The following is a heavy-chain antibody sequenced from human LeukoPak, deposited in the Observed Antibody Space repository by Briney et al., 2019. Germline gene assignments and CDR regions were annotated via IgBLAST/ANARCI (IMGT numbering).Heavy chain of an antibody. CDR1: GGSISRYY. D-gene: IGHD3-22*01. CDR3: ARDHSDSSGYYFDY. J-gene: IGHJ4*02. V-gene: IGHV4-59*01. Sequence: SETLSLTCTVSGGSISRYYWSWLRRPPGKGLEWIGYIYSNGSTNYNPSLKSRVTISVDTSKNQFSLKLSPVTTADTAVYYCARDHSDSSGYYFDYWGQGTLVTVSS. CDR2: IYSNGST.